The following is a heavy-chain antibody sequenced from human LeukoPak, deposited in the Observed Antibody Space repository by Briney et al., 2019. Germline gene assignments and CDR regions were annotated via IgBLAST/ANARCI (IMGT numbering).Heavy chain of an antibody. CDR1: GFTVSSNY. D-gene: IGHD3-10*01. J-gene: IGHJ3*02. V-gene: IGHV3-66*01. Sequence: PGGSLRLSCAASGFTVSSNYMSWVRQAPGKGLEWVSVIYSGGSTYYADSVKGRFTISRDNSKNTLYLQINSLRAEDTAVYYCARGRKGGSGSYYGDAFDIWGQGTMVTVSS. CDR2: IYSGGST. CDR3: ARGRKGGSGSYYGDAFDI.